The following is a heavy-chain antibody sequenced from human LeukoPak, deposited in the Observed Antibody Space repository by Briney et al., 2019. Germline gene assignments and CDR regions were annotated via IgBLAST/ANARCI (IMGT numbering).Heavy chain of an antibody. D-gene: IGHD5-24*01. J-gene: IGHJ6*02. Sequence: PGGSLRLSCAASGFTFSSYAMHWVRQAPGKGLEWVAVISYDGSNKYYANSTTGRFTISRDNSKNTLYLQMNSLRAEDTAVYYCAKGDGRDGYNYHYYYGMDVWGQGTTVTVSS. CDR3: AKGDGRDGYNYHYYYGMDV. CDR2: ISYDGSNK. CDR1: GFTFSSYA. V-gene: IGHV3-30-3*01.